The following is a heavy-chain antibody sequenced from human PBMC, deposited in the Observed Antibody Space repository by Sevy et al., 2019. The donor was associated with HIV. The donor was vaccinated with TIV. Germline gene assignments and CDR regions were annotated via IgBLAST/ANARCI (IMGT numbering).Heavy chain of an antibody. J-gene: IGHJ5*01. Sequence: SETLSLTCSVSGASISSSSYYWGWIRQPPGKGLEWIGSIDYSGSTYYTPALKSRGTISGDASKNQFSLKLRSVTAADTAFYYCAGYLRGDFAGGFDSWGQGALVTVSS. D-gene: IGHD4-17*01. CDR2: IDYSGST. CDR3: AGYLRGDFAGGFDS. CDR1: GASISSSSYY. V-gene: IGHV4-39*01.